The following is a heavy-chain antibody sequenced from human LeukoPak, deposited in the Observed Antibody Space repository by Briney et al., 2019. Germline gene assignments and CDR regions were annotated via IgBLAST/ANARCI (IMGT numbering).Heavy chain of an antibody. D-gene: IGHD3-22*01. V-gene: IGHV3-53*01. CDR2: IYSGGST. CDR3: ARDPHYYDSSGSGDAFDI. Sequence: PGGSLRLSCAASGFPVSSNYMSWVRQASGKGLEWVSVIYSGGSTYYADSVKGRFTISRDNSKNTMYLQMNSLRAEDTAVYYCARDPHYYDSSGSGDAFDIWGQGTMVTVSS. CDR1: GFPVSSNY. J-gene: IGHJ3*02.